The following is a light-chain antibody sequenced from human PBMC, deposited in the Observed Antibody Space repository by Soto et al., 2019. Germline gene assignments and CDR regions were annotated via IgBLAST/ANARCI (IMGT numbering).Light chain of an antibody. CDR3: SSYTSSSLYV. J-gene: IGLJ1*01. Sequence: QSALTQPASVSGSPGQSITISCTGTSSDVGGSNYVSWYQQLPGKAPKLMIYDVSDRPSGFSNRFSGSKSGNTASLTISGLQAEDEADYYCSSYTSSSLYVFGTGTQLTVL. CDR2: DVS. V-gene: IGLV2-14*01. CDR1: SSDVGGSNY.